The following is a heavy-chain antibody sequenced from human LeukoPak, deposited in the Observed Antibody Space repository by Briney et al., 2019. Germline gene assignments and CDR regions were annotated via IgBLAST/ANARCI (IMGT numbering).Heavy chain of an antibody. Sequence: PGGSLRLSCAASGFTFSSYAMHWVRQAPGKGLEWVAVISYDGSNKYYADSVKGRFTISRDNSKNTLYLQMNSLRAEDTAVNYCASNPGPFDYWGQGTLVTVSS. CDR3: ASNPGPFDY. CDR2: ISYDGSNK. V-gene: IGHV3-30-3*01. J-gene: IGHJ4*02. CDR1: GFTFSSYA.